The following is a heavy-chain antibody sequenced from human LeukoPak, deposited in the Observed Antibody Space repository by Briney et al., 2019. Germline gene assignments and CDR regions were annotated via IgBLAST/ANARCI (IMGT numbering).Heavy chain of an antibody. CDR1: GFTFGTYA. V-gene: IGHV3-23*01. D-gene: IGHD1-26*01. Sequence: GGSLRLSCAPSGFTFGTYAMGWVRQAPGKGLEWVADISDFGVYTNYLGSVKGRFTISRDNSKNMLYLQMNSLRAEDTALYYCARKGSGALDTWGQGTVVTVSS. J-gene: IGHJ3*02. CDR2: ISDFGVYT. CDR3: ARKGSGALDT.